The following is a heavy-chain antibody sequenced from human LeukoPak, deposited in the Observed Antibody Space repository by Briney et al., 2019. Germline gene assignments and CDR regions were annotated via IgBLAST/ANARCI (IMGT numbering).Heavy chain of an antibody. V-gene: IGHV1-2*02. CDR3: ASLVDIVATMVDDAFDI. Sequence: ASVKVSCKASGYTFTGYYMHWVRQAPGQGLEWMGWINPNSGGTNYAQKFQGRVTMTRDTSISTAYMELSRPRSDDTAVYYCASLVDIVATMVDDAFDIWGQGTMVTVSS. CDR2: INPNSGGT. J-gene: IGHJ3*02. CDR1: GYTFTGYY. D-gene: IGHD5-12*01.